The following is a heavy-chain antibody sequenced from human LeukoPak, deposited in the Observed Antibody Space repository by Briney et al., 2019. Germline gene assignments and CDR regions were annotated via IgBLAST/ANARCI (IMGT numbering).Heavy chain of an antibody. CDR1: GGSFSAYY. CDR2: INPSGST. CDR3: ARVSLGYCSSTSCYWGAWYDP. V-gene: IGHV4-34*01. D-gene: IGHD2-2*01. Sequence: PSETLSLTCAVYGGSFSAYYWTWIRQPPGKGLEWIGEINPSGSTNYNPSLKSRVTISVDTPKNQFSLSLSSVTAADTAVYYCARVSLGYCSSTSCYWGAWYDPWGQGILVTVSS. J-gene: IGHJ5*02.